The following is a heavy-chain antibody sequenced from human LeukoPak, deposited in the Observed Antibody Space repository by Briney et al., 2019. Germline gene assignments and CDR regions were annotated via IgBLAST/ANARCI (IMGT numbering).Heavy chain of an antibody. CDR3: ATHYYDSSGYY. V-gene: IGHV3-30*03. J-gene: IGHJ4*02. Sequence: GGSLRLSCAASGFTFSSYGMHWVRQAPGKGLEWVALISYDGSNKYYADSVKGRFTISRDNSKNTLYLQMNSLRAEDTAVYYCATHYYDSSGYYWGQGTLVTVSS. CDR1: GFTFSSYG. D-gene: IGHD3-22*01. CDR2: ISYDGSNK.